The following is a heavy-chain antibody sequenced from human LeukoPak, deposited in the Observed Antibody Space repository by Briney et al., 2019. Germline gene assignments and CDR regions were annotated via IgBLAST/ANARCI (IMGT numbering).Heavy chain of an antibody. V-gene: IGHV3-23*01. Sequence: GGSLRLSCAASGFTFSSYEMNWVRQAPGKGLEWVSAISGSGGSTYYADSVKGRFTISRDNSKNTLYLQMNSLRAEDTAVYYCAKGPIAAAGIYWGQGTLVTVSS. CDR1: GFTFSSYE. J-gene: IGHJ4*02. CDR2: ISGSGGST. D-gene: IGHD6-13*01. CDR3: AKGPIAAAGIY.